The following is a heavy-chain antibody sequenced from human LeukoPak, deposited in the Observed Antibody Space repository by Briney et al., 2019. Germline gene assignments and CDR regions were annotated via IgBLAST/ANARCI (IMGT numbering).Heavy chain of an antibody. Sequence: GGSLRLSCAASGFTFNTYGMHWVRQAPDKGLEWVAFIRYDGADKYYADSVKGRFTISRDNPKNTLYLQMNSLRAEDTAVYYCATQGEHSYDSNRSGYFQHWGQGTLVTVSS. CDR3: ATQGEHSYDSNRSGYFQH. CDR2: IRYDGADK. J-gene: IGHJ1*01. V-gene: IGHV3-30*02. CDR1: GFTFNTYG. D-gene: IGHD3-22*01.